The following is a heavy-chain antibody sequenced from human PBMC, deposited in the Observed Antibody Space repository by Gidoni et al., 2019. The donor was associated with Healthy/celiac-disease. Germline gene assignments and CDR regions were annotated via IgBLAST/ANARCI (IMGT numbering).Heavy chain of an antibody. V-gene: IGHV3-33*01. CDR3: ARDGRDSGSYSDY. CDR1: GFTFSSYG. J-gene: IGHJ4*02. D-gene: IGHD1-26*01. CDR2: IWYDGSNK. Sequence: QVQLVESGGGVVQPGRSLRLSCAASGFTFSSYGMHWVRQAPGKGLEWVAVIWYDGSNKYYADSVKGRFTISRDNSKNTLYLQMNSLRAEDTAVYYCARDGRDSGSYSDYWGQGTLVTVSS.